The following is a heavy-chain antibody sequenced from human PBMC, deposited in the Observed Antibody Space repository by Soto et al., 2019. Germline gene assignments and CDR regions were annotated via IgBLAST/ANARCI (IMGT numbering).Heavy chain of an antibody. Sequence: ASVKVSCKASGYIFTSYGISWVRQAPGQGLEWMGWISVYNGYTNYAQRFKGRVTMTTDTSTNTAYMELRSLRSDDTAVYYCARATVTTSDFGPSAFDIWGQGTMVTVSS. CDR1: GYIFTSYG. CDR3: ARATVTTSDFGPSAFDI. D-gene: IGHD4-17*01. V-gene: IGHV1-18*01. J-gene: IGHJ3*02. CDR2: ISVYNGYT.